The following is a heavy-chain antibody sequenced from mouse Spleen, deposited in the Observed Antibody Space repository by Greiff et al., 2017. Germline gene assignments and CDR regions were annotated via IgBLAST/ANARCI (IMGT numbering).Heavy chain of an antibody. J-gene: IGHJ3*01. D-gene: IGHD1-1*01. CDR1: GYTFTSYD. V-gene: IGHV1-85*01. CDR3: ARSPLITTVAPFAY. Sequence: QVQLKQSGPELVKPGASVKLSCKASGYTFTSYDINWVKQRPGQGLEWIGWIYPRDGSTKYNEKFKGKATLTVDTSSSTAYMELHSLTSEDSAVYFCARSPLITTVAPFAYWGQGTLVTVSA. CDR2: IYPRDGST.